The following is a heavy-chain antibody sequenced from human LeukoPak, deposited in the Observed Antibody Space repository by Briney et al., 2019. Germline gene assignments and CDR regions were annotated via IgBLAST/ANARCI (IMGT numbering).Heavy chain of an antibody. CDR2: ISYDGSNK. CDR1: GFTSSSYG. D-gene: IGHD1-26*01. V-gene: IGHV3-30*18. Sequence: GRSLRLSCAASGFTSSSYGMHWVRQAPGKGLEWVAVISYDGSNKYYADSVKGRFTISRDNSKNTLYLQMNSLRAEDTAVYYCAKWDSWIDYWGQGTLVTVSS. J-gene: IGHJ4*02. CDR3: AKWDSWIDY.